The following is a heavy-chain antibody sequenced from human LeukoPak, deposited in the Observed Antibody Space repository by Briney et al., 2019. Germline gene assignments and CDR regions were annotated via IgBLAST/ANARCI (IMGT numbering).Heavy chain of an antibody. V-gene: IGHV3-21*04. D-gene: IGHD1-26*01. CDR2: MGGSGTSI. Sequence: GGSLRLSCETSGFTFRTYAMNWVRQAPGKGLEWVSSMGGSGTSIYYADSVKGRFTISRDNAKNSLYLQMNSLRAEDTAVYYCARPAPSGNYLDHYFDYWGQGTLVTVSS. CDR3: ARPAPSGNYLDHYFDY. J-gene: IGHJ4*02. CDR1: GFTFRTYA.